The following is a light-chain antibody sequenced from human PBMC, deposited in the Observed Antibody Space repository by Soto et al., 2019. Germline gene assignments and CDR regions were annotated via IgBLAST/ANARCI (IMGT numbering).Light chain of an antibody. Sequence: EIVLTQSPGTLSLSPGERXTLSCMASQSVSSSYVAWYQQKPGKAPRLLIYGASSRATGIPDRFSGSGCGTDFTLTISRLEPEAFAVHYCQQYGSSPYTFSQGTKLEIK. CDR1: QSVSSSY. J-gene: IGKJ2*01. CDR3: QQYGSSPYT. V-gene: IGKV3-20*01. CDR2: GAS.